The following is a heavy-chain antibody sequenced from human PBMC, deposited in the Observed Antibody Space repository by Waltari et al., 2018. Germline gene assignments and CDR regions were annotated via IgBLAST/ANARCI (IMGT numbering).Heavy chain of an antibody. J-gene: IGHJ5*02. CDR2: IYYSGST. D-gene: IGHD3-22*01. CDR3: ARAGGSSGYQFDP. Sequence: QVQLQESGPGLVKPSQTLSLTCTVSGGSIRSGGYYWSWIRQHPGKGLEWIGYIYYSGSTYYNPSLKSLVTISVDTSKNQFSLKLSSVTAADTAVYYCARAGGSSGYQFDPWGQGTLVTVSS. CDR1: GGSIRSGGYY. V-gene: IGHV4-31*01.